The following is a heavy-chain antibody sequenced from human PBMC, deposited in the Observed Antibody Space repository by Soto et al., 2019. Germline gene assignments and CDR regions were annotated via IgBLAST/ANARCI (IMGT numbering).Heavy chain of an antibody. V-gene: IGHV4-30-4*01. CDR3: ARAIVVVVAPTFDY. J-gene: IGHJ4*02. CDR2: IYYSGST. D-gene: IGHD2-15*01. CDR1: GGSISSGDYY. Sequence: QVQLQESGPGLVKPSQTLSLTCTVSGGSISSGDYYWSWIRQPPGKGLEWIGYIYYSGSTYYNPSLKSRVTISVDTSKTQFSLKLRSVPAADTAVYYCARAIVVVVAPTFDYWGQGTLVTVSS.